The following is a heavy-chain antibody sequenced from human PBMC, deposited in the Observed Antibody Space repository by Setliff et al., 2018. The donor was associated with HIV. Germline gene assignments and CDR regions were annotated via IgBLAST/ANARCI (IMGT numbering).Heavy chain of an antibody. J-gene: IGHJ3*02. Sequence: PSETLSLTCTVSGGSISSHYWSWIRQPPGKGLEWIGSIYDSGSTNYHPSLKNRVTISVATSKNQFSLKLSSVTAADTAVYYCARRGYSYGYADAFDIWGQGTMVTVSS. CDR3: ARRGYSYGYADAFDI. V-gene: IGHV4-59*11. CDR1: GGSISSHY. D-gene: IGHD5-18*01. CDR2: IYDSGST.